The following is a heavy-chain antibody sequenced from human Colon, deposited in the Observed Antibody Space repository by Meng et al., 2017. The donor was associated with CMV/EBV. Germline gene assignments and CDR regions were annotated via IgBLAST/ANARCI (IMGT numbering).Heavy chain of an antibody. V-gene: IGHV1-2*02. Sequence: ASVKVSCKASGYTFTAYYLHGVRQAPGQGLEWMGWINPDSGATNSAQKFQNRVTMTRDTSISAAYMEMTSLTFDDTAVYFCARGPTPDPYDKYEGWFDPWGQGTQVTVSS. CDR1: GYTFTAYY. CDR2: INPDSGAT. D-gene: IGHD2-21*01. J-gene: IGHJ5*02. CDR3: ARGPTPDPYDKYEGWFDP.